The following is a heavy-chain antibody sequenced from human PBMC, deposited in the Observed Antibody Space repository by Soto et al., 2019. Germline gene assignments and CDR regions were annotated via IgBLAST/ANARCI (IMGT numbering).Heavy chain of an antibody. D-gene: IGHD2-15*01. Sequence: EVQLVEFGGGLVQPGGSLRLSCAASGFTFSSYWMHWVRQAPGKGLVWVSRIDSEGSSTSYADSVKGRFTISRDNAKNTLYLQRNSLRDEDTAVYYCARGGSGYCSGGSCYPFDYWGQGTLVTVSS. CDR3: ARGGSGYCSGGSCYPFDY. CDR1: GFTFSSYW. V-gene: IGHV3-74*01. CDR2: IDSEGSST. J-gene: IGHJ4*02.